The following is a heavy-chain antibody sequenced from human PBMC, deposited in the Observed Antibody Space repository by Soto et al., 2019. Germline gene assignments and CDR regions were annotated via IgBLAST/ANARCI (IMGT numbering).Heavy chain of an antibody. J-gene: IGHJ1*01. D-gene: IGHD1-1*01. V-gene: IGHV4-39*01. CDR3: ARHADHSPHGERHFQH. Sequence: SETLSLTCTVSGGSISSSSYYWGWIRQPPGKGLEWIGSIYYSGSTYYNPSLKSRVTISVDTSKNQFSLKLSSVTAADTAVYYCARHADHSPHGERHFQHWGPGPLVTVPS. CDR1: GGSISSSSYY. CDR2: IYYSGST.